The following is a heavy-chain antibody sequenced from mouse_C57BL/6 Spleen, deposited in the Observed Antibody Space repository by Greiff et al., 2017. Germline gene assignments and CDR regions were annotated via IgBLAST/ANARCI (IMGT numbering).Heavy chain of an antibody. CDR3: TREDSNYEAWFAY. D-gene: IGHD2-5*01. V-gene: IGHV1-15*01. CDR2: IDPETGGT. J-gene: IGHJ3*01. CDR1: GYTFTDYE. Sequence: QVQLKQSGAELVRPGASVTLSCKASGYTFTDYEMHWVKQTPVHGLEWIGAIDPETGGTAYNQKFKGKAILTADKSSSTAYMELRSLTSEDAAVYYGTREDSNYEAWFAYWGQGTLVTVSA.